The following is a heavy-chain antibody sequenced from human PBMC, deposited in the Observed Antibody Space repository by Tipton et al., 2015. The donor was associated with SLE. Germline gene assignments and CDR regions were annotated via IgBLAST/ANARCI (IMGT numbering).Heavy chain of an antibody. CDR1: GDSISNGDDY. V-gene: IGHV4-31*03. J-gene: IGHJ5*02. CDR2: IYYGGGT. Sequence: LRLSCTVSGDSISNGDDYWSWTRQPPGKGLEWIGNIYYGGGTYYNPSLESRLTISLDTSKNQFTLKLNSVTAADTAVYYCAKRTHQNWIDPWCQGTLVTVSS. CDR3: AKRTHQNWIDP.